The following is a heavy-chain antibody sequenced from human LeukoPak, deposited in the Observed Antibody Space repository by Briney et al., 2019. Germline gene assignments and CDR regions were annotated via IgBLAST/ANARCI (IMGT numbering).Heavy chain of an antibody. CDR3: ARDRGGSYDY. CDR1: GFTFSSYA. CDR2: ISYDGSNK. Sequence: GGSLRLFCAASGFTFSSYAMHWVRQAPGKGLEWVAVISYDGSNKYYADSVKGRFTISRDNSKNTLYLQMNSLRAEDTAVYYCARDRGGSYDYWGQGTLVTVSS. V-gene: IGHV3-30-3*01. J-gene: IGHJ4*02. D-gene: IGHD1-26*01.